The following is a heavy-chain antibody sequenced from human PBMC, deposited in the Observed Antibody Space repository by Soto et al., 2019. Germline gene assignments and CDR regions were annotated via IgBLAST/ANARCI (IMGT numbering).Heavy chain of an antibody. Sequence: PGGSLRLSCAASGFTFSSYSMNWVRQAPGKGLEWVSSISSSSSYIYYADSVKGRFTISRDNAKDSLYLQMNSLRAEDTAVYYCARGQRITIFGVVTNPYYYGMDVWGQGTTVTV. V-gene: IGHV3-21*01. CDR2: ISSSSSYI. D-gene: IGHD3-3*01. CDR3: ARGQRITIFGVVTNPYYYGMDV. J-gene: IGHJ6*02. CDR1: GFTFSSYS.